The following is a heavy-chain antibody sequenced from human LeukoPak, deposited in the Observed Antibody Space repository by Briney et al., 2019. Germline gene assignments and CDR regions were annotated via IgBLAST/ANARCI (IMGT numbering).Heavy chain of an antibody. J-gene: IGHJ4*02. CDR1: GGSISSSSYY. D-gene: IGHD6-13*01. CDR3: ASYSSSWPPYFDY. CDR2: IYYSGST. Sequence: SETLSLTCTVSGGSISSSSYYWGWIRQPPGKGLEWIGSIYYSGSTYYNPSLKSRVTISVDTSKNQFSLKLSSVTAADTAVYYCASYSSSWPPYFDYWGQGTLVTVSS. V-gene: IGHV4-39*07.